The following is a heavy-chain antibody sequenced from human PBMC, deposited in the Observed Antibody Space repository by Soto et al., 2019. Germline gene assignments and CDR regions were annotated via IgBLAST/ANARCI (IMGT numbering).Heavy chain of an antibody. CDR1: GFTIRECS. Sequence: PGGSLRLSCEASGFTIRECSMNWVRQAPGKGLEWLAYITIRTGNVLYADSVRGRLTISADNAENSVILQMNRLRDEDSAVYFCVRDRDLYSAMFHADPWGQEPLFTVSS. CDR2: ITIRTGNV. V-gene: IGHV3-48*02. D-gene: IGHD1-26*01. CDR3: VRDRDLYSAMFHADP. J-gene: IGHJ5*02.